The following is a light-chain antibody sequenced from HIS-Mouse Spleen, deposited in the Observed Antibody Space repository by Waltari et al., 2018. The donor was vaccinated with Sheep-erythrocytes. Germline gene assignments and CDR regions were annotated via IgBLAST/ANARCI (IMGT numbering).Light chain of an antibody. J-gene: IGKJ4*01. CDR1: QSISSY. Sequence: EIVLTQSPATLSFSPGERATLSARASQSISSYLAWYQQKPGQAPRLLIYDAYHRATGIPARFSGSGSGTDFTLTISSLEPEDFAVYYCQQRSNWLTFGGGTKVEIK. CDR2: DAY. CDR3: QQRSNWLT. V-gene: IGKV3-11*01.